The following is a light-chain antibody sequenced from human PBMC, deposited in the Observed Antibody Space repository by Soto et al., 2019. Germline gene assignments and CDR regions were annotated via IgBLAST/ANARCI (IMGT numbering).Light chain of an antibody. Sequence: SYELTQPPSVSVSPGQTASITCSGDKLGDKYACWYQQKPGQSPVLVIYQDSKRPSGIPERFSGSNSGNTATLTISGTQAMDEADYSCQEWASSPVVFGGGNKLTVL. CDR3: QEWASSPVV. V-gene: IGLV3-1*01. CDR2: QDS. CDR1: KLGDKY. J-gene: IGLJ2*01.